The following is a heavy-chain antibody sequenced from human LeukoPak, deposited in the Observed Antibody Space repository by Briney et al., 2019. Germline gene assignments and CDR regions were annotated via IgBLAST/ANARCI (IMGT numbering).Heavy chain of an antibody. D-gene: IGHD3-22*01. CDR3: ARESSSGCIDY. V-gene: IGHV1-46*01. J-gene: IGHJ4*02. CDR2: INPSGGST. CDR1: GYTFTSYY. Sequence: ASVKVSCKASGYTFTSYYMHWVRQAPGQGLEWMGIINPSGGSTSYAQKFQGRVTMTRDTSTSTVYKELSSLRSEDTAVYYCARESSSGCIDYWGQGTLVTVSS.